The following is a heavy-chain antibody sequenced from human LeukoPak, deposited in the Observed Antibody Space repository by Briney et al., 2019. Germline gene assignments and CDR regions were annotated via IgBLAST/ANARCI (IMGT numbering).Heavy chain of an antibody. CDR1: GGSISNYY. V-gene: IGHV4-59*08. J-gene: IGHJ4*02. CDR3: ARLEHSTVVAPYYFDY. Sequence: PSETLSLTCTVSGGSISNYYWTWIRQPPGKGLEWIGYIYYSGGTNYNPSLKSRVTITVDTSKNQFSLKLSSVTAADTAMYYCARLEHSTVVAPYYFDYWGQGTLVTVSS. CDR2: IYYSGGT. D-gene: IGHD6-19*01.